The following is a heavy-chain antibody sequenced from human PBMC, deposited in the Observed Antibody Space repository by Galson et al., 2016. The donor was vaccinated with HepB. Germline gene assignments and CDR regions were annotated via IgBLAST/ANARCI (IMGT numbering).Heavy chain of an antibody. J-gene: IGHJ5*02. D-gene: IGHD3-22*01. CDR2: VYPDDSET. CDR1: GYNFTTYW. CDR3: ARAWPSPYDSTGYRGDNWFDP. V-gene: IGHV5-51*01. Sequence: QSGAEVKKPGESLKISCQASGYNFTTYWIGWVRQMPGKGLEWMGIVYPDDSETKYSPSLQGRVTISADKSIATASLQWSSLQATDPAMHYCARAWPSPYDSTGYRGDNWFDPWGQGTLVAVSS.